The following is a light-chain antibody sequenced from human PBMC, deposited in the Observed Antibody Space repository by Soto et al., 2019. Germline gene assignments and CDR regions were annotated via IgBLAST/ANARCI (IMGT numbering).Light chain of an antibody. J-gene: IGKJ1*01. CDR3: MQGSQWPPWT. V-gene: IGKV2-30*01. CDR2: KVS. Sequence: DIVLTQSPLSLPVTLGQPASISCRSSQSLLNSDGNTYLNWFQQRPGQSPRRLIYKVSKRDSGXXXXXXXXXXXXXXXXXXXRVEAEDVGVYYCMQGSQWPPWTFGQGTKVDIK. CDR1: QSLLNSDGNTY.